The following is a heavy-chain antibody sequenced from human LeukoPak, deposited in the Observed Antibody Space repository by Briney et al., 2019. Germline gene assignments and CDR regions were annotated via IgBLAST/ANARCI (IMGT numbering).Heavy chain of an antibody. J-gene: IGHJ4*02. CDR1: GFTVSSNY. Sequence: GGSLRLSCAASGFTVSSNYMSWVRQAPGKGLEWVSVIYSGGSTYYADSVKGRFTISRDNSKNKLYLQMNSLRAEDTAVYYCATARRYFDWLYDYWGQGTLVTVSS. D-gene: IGHD3-9*01. CDR3: ATARRYFDWLYDY. CDR2: IYSGGST. V-gene: IGHV3-66*01.